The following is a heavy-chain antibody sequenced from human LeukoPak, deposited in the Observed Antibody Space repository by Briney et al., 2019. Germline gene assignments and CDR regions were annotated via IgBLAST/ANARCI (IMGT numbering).Heavy chain of an antibody. J-gene: IGHJ5*02. D-gene: IGHD5-18*01. Sequence: TVSCKASGYTFTGYYIHWVRQAPGQGLEWMGGIYPYSGDTNYAQNFQGRVTMTRDTSISTAYMELNRLRSDDTGVYYCARDTTMITYWFDPWGQGXXXXVSS. CDR2: IYPYSGDT. CDR3: ARDTTMITYWFDP. CDR1: GYTFTGYY. V-gene: IGHV1-2*02.